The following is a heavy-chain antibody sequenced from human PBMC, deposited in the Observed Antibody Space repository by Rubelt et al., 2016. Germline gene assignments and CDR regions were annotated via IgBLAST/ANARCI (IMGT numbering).Heavy chain of an antibody. V-gene: IGHV4-59*01. J-gene: IGHJ5*02. CDR2: IYYSGST. CDR3: ARGSFCSRTSCSNRPFDP. Sequence: QVQLQESGPGLVKPSGTLSLTCTVSGGSISHYYWNWIRQPPGRGLEWIGYIYYSGSTTYNPSLKSRVTISVYTSKDQFSLKLNSVTAADTAFYYCARGSFCSRTSCSNRPFDPWGQGSLVTVSS. D-gene: IGHD2-2*01. CDR1: GGSISHYY.